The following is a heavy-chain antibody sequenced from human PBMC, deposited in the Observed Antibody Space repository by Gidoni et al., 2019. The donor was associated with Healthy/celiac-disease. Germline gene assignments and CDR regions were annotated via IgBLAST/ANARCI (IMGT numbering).Heavy chain of an antibody. CDR1: GYTFTNYG. V-gene: IGHV1-18*01. D-gene: IGHD5-12*01. Sequence: QVQLVQSGAEVKKPGASVKVSCKASGYTFTNYGITWVRQAPGQGLEWMGWISAYNGNTNYAQKLQGRVTMTTDTSTNTAYMELRSLRSDDTAVYSCARAGGVNVVATMGIPDLYYFDYWGQGTLVTVSS. J-gene: IGHJ4*02. CDR2: ISAYNGNT. CDR3: ARAGGVNVVATMGIPDLYYFDY.